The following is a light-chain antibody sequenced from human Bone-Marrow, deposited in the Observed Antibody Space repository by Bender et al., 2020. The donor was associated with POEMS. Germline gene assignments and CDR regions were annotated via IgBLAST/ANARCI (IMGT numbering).Light chain of an antibody. Sequence: QSVLTQPPSASGTPGQRVTISCSGSRSNIGVNSVEWYQKLPGTAPKLLIYNHDQRPSGVPDRFSGSKFGPSASLAISGLQSEDEADYFCAVWDDSLNALVFGGGTRLTVL. CDR3: AVWDDSLNALV. J-gene: IGLJ2*01. V-gene: IGLV1-44*01. CDR1: RSNIGVNS. CDR2: NHD.